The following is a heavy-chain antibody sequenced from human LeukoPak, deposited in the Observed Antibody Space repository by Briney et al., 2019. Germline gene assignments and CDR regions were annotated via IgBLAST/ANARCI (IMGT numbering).Heavy chain of an antibody. J-gene: IGHJ6*03. D-gene: IGHD3-22*01. Sequence: PSETLSLTCSVSGGSIRSSDDYWGFVRQTPGKGLEWMGSIYTGSSHYNPSLKGRATISVDTSKNQFSLKLTSVTAADTAVYYCTRAASSGPLFTYHMDVWGKGTTVTVSS. CDR1: GGSIRSSDDY. CDR3: TRAASSGPLFTYHMDV. CDR2: IYTGSS. V-gene: IGHV4-39*07.